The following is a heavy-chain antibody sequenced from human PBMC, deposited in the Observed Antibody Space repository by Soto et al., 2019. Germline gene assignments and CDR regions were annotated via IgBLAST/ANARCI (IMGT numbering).Heavy chain of an antibody. D-gene: IGHD6-19*01. J-gene: IGHJ4*02. Sequence: GGSLRLSCNVSGFTFGNYYMSWIRQAPGKGLESISYISSRGVTIYYADSVKGRFTISRDNAKNSLFLQMDSLRAEDTAVYYCARVTPSGWFVNGRDYFDHWGQGTMLTVSS. CDR1: GFTFGNYY. CDR3: ARVTPSGWFVNGRDYFDH. V-gene: IGHV3-11*01. CDR2: ISSRGVTI.